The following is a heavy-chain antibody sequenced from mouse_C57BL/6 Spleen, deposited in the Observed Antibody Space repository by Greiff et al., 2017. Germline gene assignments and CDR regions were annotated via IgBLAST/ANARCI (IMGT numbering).Heavy chain of an antibody. V-gene: IGHV1-55*01. CDR3: ARRGADYDGSSYVGYFDY. CDR1: GYTFTSYW. Sequence: VKLQQPGAELVKPGASVKMSCKASGYTFTSYWITWVKQRPGQGLEWIGDIYPGSGSTNYNEKFKSKATLTVDTSSSTAYMQLSSLTSEDSAVYYCARRGADYDGSSYVGYFDYWGQGTTLTVSS. J-gene: IGHJ2*01. D-gene: IGHD1-1*01. CDR2: IYPGSGST.